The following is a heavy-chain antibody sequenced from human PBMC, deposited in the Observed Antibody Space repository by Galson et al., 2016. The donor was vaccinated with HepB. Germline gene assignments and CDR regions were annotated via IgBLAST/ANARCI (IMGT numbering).Heavy chain of an antibody. D-gene: IGHD4-11*01. CDR2: VYLYGTST. Sequence: SLRLSCAASGFTFTDYWMHWVRQAPGKGLMWVSRVYLYGTSTNYAESVRGRFTISRDNAKNSLYLQMSSLRAEDTGVYFCARDVESTVTTYYYYYYGMDVWGQGTTVTVPS. CDR3: ARDVESTVTTYYYYYYGMDV. J-gene: IGHJ6*02. CDR1: GFTFTDYW. V-gene: IGHV3-74*01.